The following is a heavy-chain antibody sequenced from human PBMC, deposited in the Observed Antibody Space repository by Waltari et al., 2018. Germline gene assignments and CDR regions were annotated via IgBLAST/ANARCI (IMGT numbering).Heavy chain of an antibody. CDR3: ARHGKYKDYDILTGYYIGGGDFDY. CDR2: IYYSGST. J-gene: IGHJ4*02. D-gene: IGHD3-9*01. CDR1: GGSISSSSYY. Sequence: QLQLQESGPGLVKSSETLSLTCTVSGGSISSSSYYWGWIRQPPGQGLEWIGSIYYSGSTYYNPSLKSRVTISVDTSKNQFSLKLSSVTAADTAVYYCARHGKYKDYDILTGYYIGGGDFDYWGQGTLVTVSS. V-gene: IGHV4-39*01.